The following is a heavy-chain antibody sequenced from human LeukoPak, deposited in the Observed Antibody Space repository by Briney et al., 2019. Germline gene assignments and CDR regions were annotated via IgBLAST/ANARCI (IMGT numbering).Heavy chain of an antibody. CDR1: GFTVTDYY. J-gene: IGHJ3*02. V-gene: IGHV3-53*01. D-gene: IGHD3-9*01. Sequence: GGSLRLSCALSGFTVTDYYMSWVRQAPGKGLEWVSVVYMAGSTYYAHSVRGRFTVSRDTSKNTVYLQMNSLGVEDTAVYYCARNSDILTESYGAFDMWGQGTMVTVSS. CDR2: VYMAGST. CDR3: ARNSDILTESYGAFDM.